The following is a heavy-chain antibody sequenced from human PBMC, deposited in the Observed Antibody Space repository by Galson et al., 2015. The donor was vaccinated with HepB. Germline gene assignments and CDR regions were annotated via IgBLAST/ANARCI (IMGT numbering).Heavy chain of an antibody. CDR3: AKQLMVRGVLDV. CDR2: ISGSGGST. V-gene: IGHV3-23*01. J-gene: IGHJ6*02. D-gene: IGHD3-10*01. Sequence: TLRLSCAASGFTFSSYAMSWVRQAPGKGLEWVSAISGSGGSTYYADSVKGRFTISRDNSKNTLYLQMNSLRAEDTAVYYCAKQLMVRGVLDVWGQGTTVTVSS. CDR1: GFTFSSYA.